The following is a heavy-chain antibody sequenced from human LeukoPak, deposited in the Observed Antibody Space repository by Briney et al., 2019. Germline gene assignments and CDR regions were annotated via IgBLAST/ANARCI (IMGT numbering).Heavy chain of an antibody. Sequence: SETLSLTCTVSGGSISSSSYYWGWFRQPPGKGLEWIGSIYYSGSTYYNPSPKSRVTISVDTSKNQFSLKLSSVTAADTAVYYCARHGLGYYGSGRGPRFDPWGQGTLVTVSS. J-gene: IGHJ5*02. D-gene: IGHD3-10*01. CDR2: IYYSGST. V-gene: IGHV4-39*01. CDR3: ARHGLGYYGSGRGPRFDP. CDR1: GGSISSSSYY.